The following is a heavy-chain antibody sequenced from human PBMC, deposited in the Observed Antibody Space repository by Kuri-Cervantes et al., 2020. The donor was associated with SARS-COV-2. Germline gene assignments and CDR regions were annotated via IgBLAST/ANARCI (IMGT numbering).Heavy chain of an antibody. CDR3: ARVGFVVVPAAIRANNWFDP. V-gene: IGHV1-8*03. J-gene: IGHJ5*02. Sequence: ASVKVSCKASGYTFTSYDINWVRQATGQGLEWMGWMNTDSGTTGYAQKFQGRVTITSNTPISTAYMELSSLRSEDKAVCYCARVGFVVVPAAIRANNWFDPWGQGTLVTVSS. CDR1: GYTFTSYD. D-gene: IGHD2-2*01. CDR2: MNTDSGTT.